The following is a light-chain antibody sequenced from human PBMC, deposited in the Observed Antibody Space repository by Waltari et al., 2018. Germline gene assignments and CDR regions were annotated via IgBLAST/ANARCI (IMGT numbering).Light chain of an antibody. J-gene: IGKJ2*01. V-gene: IGKV3-15*01. CDR2: DAT. CDR1: QDVTNR. CDR3: QQYNNWPRT. Sequence: ETVMTQSPATLSVSPGERVTLSCRASQDVTNRLAWFQQKPGQAPRLLMFDATTRATDFPGRFSGSVSGTEFTLTISSLQSEDFVVYYCQQYNNWPRTFGQGTKLEI.